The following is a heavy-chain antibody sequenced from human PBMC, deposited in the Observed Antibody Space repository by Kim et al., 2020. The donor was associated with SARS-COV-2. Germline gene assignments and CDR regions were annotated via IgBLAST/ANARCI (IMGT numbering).Heavy chain of an antibody. Sequence: GGSLRLSCAASGFTFSSYGMHWVRQAPGKGLEWVAVIWYDGSNKYYADSVKGRFTISRDNSKNMLYLQMNSLRAEDTAVYYCAKGTGSWYLDLWGRGTLVTVSS. D-gene: IGHD3-10*01. CDR1: GFTFSSYG. V-gene: IGHV3-33*06. CDR2: IWYDGSNK. J-gene: IGHJ2*01. CDR3: AKGTGSWYLDL.